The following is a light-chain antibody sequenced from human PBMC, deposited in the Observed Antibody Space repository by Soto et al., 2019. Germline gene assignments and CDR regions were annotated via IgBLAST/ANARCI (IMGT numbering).Light chain of an antibody. CDR3: QQNYGTPGT. V-gene: IGKV1-39*01. CDR1: QSISRY. CDR2: GAN. Sequence: DIQLTQSPSSPSASVGYRITITCPSSQSISRYLNWYQQRPGTAPKVLIFGANSLQSGVPSRFSGSGSGTEFTLTISSLQPEDFATYYCQQNYGTPGTFGQGTKVDIK. J-gene: IGKJ1*01.